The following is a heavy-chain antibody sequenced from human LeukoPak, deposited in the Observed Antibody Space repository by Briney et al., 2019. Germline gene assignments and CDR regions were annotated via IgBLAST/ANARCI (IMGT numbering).Heavy chain of an antibody. CDR3: ARVDYYDSSDGMDV. Sequence: GGSLRLSCAASGFTFSLYNMNWVRQAPGKGLEWVSSITSASNYIYYADSVRGRFTVSRDNAENSLYLQMNSLRVEDTAVYYCARVDYYDSSDGMDVWGQGTTVTVSS. CDR2: ITSASNYI. D-gene: IGHD3-22*01. CDR1: GFTFSLYN. V-gene: IGHV3-21*01. J-gene: IGHJ6*02.